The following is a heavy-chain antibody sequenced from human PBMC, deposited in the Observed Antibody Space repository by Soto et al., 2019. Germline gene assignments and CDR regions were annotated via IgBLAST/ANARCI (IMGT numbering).Heavy chain of an antibody. D-gene: IGHD3-9*01. CDR1: GGTFSSYA. CDR3: ARGTADILTGYPRLRYYYGMDV. J-gene: IGHJ6*02. CDR2: IIPIFGTA. V-gene: IGHV1-69*13. Sequence: GASVKVSCKASGGTFSSYAISWVRQAPGQGLEWMGGIIPIFGTANYAQKFQGRVTITADESTSTAYMELSSLRSEDTAVYYCARGTADILTGYPRLRYYYGMDVWGQGTTVTVSS.